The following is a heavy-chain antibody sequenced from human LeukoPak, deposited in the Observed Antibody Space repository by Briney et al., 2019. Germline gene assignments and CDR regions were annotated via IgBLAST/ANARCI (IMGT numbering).Heavy chain of an antibody. CDR3: ARDSYRVESGIQH. D-gene: IGHD1-14*01. J-gene: IGHJ1*01. V-gene: IGHV3-7*01. CDR1: QFKFNNYG. Sequence: PGGSLRLSCATSQFKFNNYGMTWVRQAPGKGLEGVANIKVDGSEKYYVDSVKGRFTISRDNARNLLYLEMNYLRAEDTAVYYCARDSYRVESGIQHWGQGTLVTVSS. CDR2: IKVDGSEK.